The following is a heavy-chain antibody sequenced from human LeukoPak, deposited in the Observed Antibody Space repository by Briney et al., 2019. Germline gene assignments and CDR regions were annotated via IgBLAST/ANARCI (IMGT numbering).Heavy chain of an antibody. D-gene: IGHD4-23*01. Sequence: SVKVSCKASGGTFSSYAISWVQQAPGQGLEWMGGIIPIFGTANYAQKFQGRVTITTDESTSTAYMELSSLRSEDTAVYYCATTYDYGGNSGALDYWGQGTLVTVSS. CDR3: ATTYDYGGNSGALDY. CDR2: IIPIFGTA. J-gene: IGHJ4*02. CDR1: GGTFSSYA. V-gene: IGHV1-69*05.